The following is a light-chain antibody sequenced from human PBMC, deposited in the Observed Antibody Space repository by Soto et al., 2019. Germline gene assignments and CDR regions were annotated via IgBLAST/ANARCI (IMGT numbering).Light chain of an antibody. CDR1: QSSSSY. CDR2: AAS. Sequence: EIQMTKSPSSLAAAVGDRVTITSAASQSSSSYLNWDRQKPGEARRLLMYAASSLQSGVPSRFSGSGSGTDFTLTMRSRQPEDFATYYCQQSYSTQITFGQGTRLEIK. CDR3: QQSYSTQIT. J-gene: IGKJ5*01. V-gene: IGKV1-39*01.